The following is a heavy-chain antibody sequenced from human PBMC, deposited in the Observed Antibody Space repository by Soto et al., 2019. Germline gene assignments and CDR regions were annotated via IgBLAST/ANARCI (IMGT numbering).Heavy chain of an antibody. CDR3: ARESYYYGSGSVYFDY. J-gene: IGHJ4*02. CDR1: GYTFTGYY. CDR2: INPNSGGT. Sequence: QVQLVQSGAEVKKPGASVKVSCKASGYTFTGYYMHWVRQAPGQGLEWMGWINPNSGGTNYAQKFQGWVTMTRDTSISTAYMELSRLRSDDTAVYYCARESYYYGSGSVYFDYWGQGTLVTVSS. D-gene: IGHD3-10*01. V-gene: IGHV1-2*04.